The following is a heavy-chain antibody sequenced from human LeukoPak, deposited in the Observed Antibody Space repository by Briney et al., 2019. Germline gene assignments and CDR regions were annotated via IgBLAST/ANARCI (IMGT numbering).Heavy chain of an antibody. J-gene: IGHJ6*02. CDR2: IIPILGIA. V-gene: IGHV1-69*04. Sequence: GSSVKVSCKASGGTFSSYAIGWVRQAPGQGLEWMGRIIPILGIANYAQKFQGRVTITADKSTSTAYMELSSLRSEDTAVYYCARGEYCSGGSCYSGYYGMDVWGQGTTVTVSS. D-gene: IGHD2-15*01. CDR3: ARGEYCSGGSCYSGYYGMDV. CDR1: GGTFSSYA.